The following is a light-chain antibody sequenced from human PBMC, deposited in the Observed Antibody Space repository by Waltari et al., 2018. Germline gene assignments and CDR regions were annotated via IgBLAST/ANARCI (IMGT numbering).Light chain of an antibody. CDR3: QHYQRFPAT. Sequence: EIVLTLSPGTLYLLLGVRAALSCRASHSVRRALAWYQQKPGQAPKLLIYGASNRATGIPDRFSGSGSGTDFSLTISSLEPEDFAVYYCQHYQRFPATFGQGTKVEIK. V-gene: IGKV3-20*01. J-gene: IGKJ1*01. CDR2: GAS. CDR1: HSVRRA.